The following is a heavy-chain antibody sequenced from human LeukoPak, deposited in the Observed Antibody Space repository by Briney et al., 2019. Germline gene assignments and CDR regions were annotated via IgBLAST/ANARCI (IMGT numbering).Heavy chain of an antibody. V-gene: IGHV4-59*01. CDR1: GGSISSYY. D-gene: IGHD2-21*01. J-gene: IGHJ4*02. CDR3: ARGMWFLGYYFDY. CDR2: IYYSGST. Sequence: PSETLSLTCTVSGGSISSYYWSWIRQPPVKGLEWIGYIYYSGSTNYNPSLKSRVTISVDTSKNQFSLKLSSVTAADTAVYYCARGMWFLGYYFDYWGQGTLVTVSS.